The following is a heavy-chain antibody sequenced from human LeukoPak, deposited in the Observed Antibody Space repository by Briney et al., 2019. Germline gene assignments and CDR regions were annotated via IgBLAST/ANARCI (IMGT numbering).Heavy chain of an antibody. CDR3: AREMGVVTAHGIDV. Sequence: SETLSLTCIVSGGFISSISSNNYHWGWIRQPPGKGLERIGSIYYSGSTYYDPSLKSRVTISVDTSKNQFSLKLSSVTAADTALYYCAREMGVVTAHGIDVWGQGTTVTVSS. CDR1: GGFISSISSNNYH. V-gene: IGHV4-39*01. CDR2: IYYSGST. D-gene: IGHD4-23*01. J-gene: IGHJ6*02.